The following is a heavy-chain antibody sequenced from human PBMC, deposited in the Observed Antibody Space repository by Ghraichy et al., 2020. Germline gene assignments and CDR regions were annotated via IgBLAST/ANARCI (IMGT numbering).Heavy chain of an antibody. CDR1: GGSISTYY. CDR3: ARRRQMWSAAEGDAFDI. CDR2: IFYSGST. D-gene: IGHD2-21*01. Sequence: SETLSLTCTVSGGSISTYYWSWVRQPPGKGLEWIGYIFYSGSTTYNPSLKSRVTISVHTSKNQFSLNLSSVTAADTAVYYCARRRQMWSAAEGDAFDIWGQGTMVTVSS. V-gene: IGHV4-59*01. J-gene: IGHJ3*02.